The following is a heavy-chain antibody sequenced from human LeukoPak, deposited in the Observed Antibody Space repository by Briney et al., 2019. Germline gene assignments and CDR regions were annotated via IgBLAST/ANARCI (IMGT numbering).Heavy chain of an antibody. J-gene: IGHJ4*02. CDR3: ARYSGYDLYYFDY. V-gene: IGHV1-69*05. CDR2: IIPIFGTA. CDR1: GGTFSSYA. Sequence: SVKVSCKASGGTFSSYAISWVRQAPGQGLEWMGRIIPIFGTANYAQKFQGRVTITTDESTSTAYMELSSLRSEDTAVYYCARYSGYDLYYFDYWGQGTLVTVSS. D-gene: IGHD5-12*01.